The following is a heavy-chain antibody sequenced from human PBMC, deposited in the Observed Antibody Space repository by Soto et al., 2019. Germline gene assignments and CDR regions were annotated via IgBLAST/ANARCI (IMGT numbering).Heavy chain of an antibody. Sequence: EVQLVESGGGLVKPGGSLRLSCAASGFTFSNAWMSWVRQAPGKGLEWVGRIKSKTDGGTTDYAAPVKGRFTISRDDSKNTLYLQMNSLKTEDTAVYYCPTTGSGSYYSDHYWGQGTLVTVSS. CDR3: PTTGSGSYYSDHY. D-gene: IGHD3-10*01. V-gene: IGHV3-15*01. CDR2: IKSKTDGGTT. J-gene: IGHJ4*02. CDR1: GFTFSNAW.